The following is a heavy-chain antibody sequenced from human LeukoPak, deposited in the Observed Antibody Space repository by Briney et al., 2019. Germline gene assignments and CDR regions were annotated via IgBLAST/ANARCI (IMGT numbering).Heavy chain of an antibody. V-gene: IGHV4-59*01. CDR1: GGSISSYY. D-gene: IGHD3-10*01. CDR2: IYYSGST. CDR3: ARGISMVRGVPFYYYYGMDV. J-gene: IGHJ6*02. Sequence: SETLSLTCTVSGGSISSYYWSWIRQPPGKGLEWIGYIYYSGSTNYNPSLKSRVTISVDTSKNQFSLKLSSVTAADTAVYYCARGISMVRGVPFYYYYGMDVWGRGTTVTVSS.